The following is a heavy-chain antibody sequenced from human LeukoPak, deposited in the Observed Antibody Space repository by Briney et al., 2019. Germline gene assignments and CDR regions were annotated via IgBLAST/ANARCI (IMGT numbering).Heavy chain of an antibody. D-gene: IGHD3-10*01. CDR2: ITGSGGDT. J-gene: IGHJ4*02. CDR3: AKGSRDSRPYYFDF. V-gene: IGHV3-23*01. Sequence: PGGSLRLSCAASGFTFNNYAMSWVRHTPGKGLEWVSAITGSGGDTYHADSVKGRFTISRDNSKKTLYLQTNSLRAEDTALYYCAKGSRDSRPYYFDFWGQEILVTVSS. CDR1: GFTFNNYA.